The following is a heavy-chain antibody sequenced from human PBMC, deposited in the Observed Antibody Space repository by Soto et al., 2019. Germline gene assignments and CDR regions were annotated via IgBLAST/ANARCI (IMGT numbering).Heavy chain of an antibody. CDR1: GGSVTTGSYY. J-gene: IGHJ4*02. CDR2: IYYSGST. Sequence: SETLSLTCTVSGGSVTTGSYYWSWIRQPPGKGLECIGYIYYSGSTNYNPSLKSRVTISVDTSKNQFSLKLRSVTAADTAVYYCANYTTTVTSDYWGQGTLVTVAS. V-gene: IGHV4-61*01. D-gene: IGHD4-17*01. CDR3: ANYTTTVTSDY.